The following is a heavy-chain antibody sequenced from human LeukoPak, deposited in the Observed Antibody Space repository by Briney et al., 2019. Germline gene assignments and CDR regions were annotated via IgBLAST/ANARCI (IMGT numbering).Heavy chain of an antibody. D-gene: IGHD5-12*01. J-gene: IGHJ6*02. CDR1: GFTFDDYA. V-gene: IGHV3-9*01. CDR3: AKSSRSLRNYYYYYGMDV. Sequence: GRSLRLSCAASGFTFDDYAMHWVRQAPGKGLEWVSGISWNSGSIGYADSVKGRFTISRDNAKNSLYLQMNSLRAEDTALYYCAKSSRSLRNYYYYYGMDVWGQGTTVTVSS. CDR2: ISWNSGSI.